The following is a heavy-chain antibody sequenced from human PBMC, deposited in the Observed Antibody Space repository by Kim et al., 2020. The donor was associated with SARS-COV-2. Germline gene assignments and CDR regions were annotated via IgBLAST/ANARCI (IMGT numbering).Heavy chain of an antibody. V-gene: IGHV3-9*01. CDR1: GFTFDDYA. CDR2: ISWNSGSI. Sequence: GGSLRLSCAASGFTFDDYAMHWVRQAPGKGLEWVSGISWNSGSIGYADSVKGRFTISRDNAKNSLYLQMNSLRAEDTALYYCAKDRGSGRPTPYYYYGMDVWGQGTTVTVSS. J-gene: IGHJ6*02. D-gene: IGHD3-10*01. CDR3: AKDRGSGRPTPYYYYGMDV.